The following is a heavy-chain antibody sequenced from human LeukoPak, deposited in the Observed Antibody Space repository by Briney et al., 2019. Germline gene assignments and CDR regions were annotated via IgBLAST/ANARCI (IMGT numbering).Heavy chain of an antibody. Sequence: GGSLRLSCAASGFTVSSNYMSWVRQASGKGLEWVSSISGSGGTTYYADSVKGRFTISRDNSKNTLYLQMNSLRADDTAVYSCAKDPPTVMANAFHIWGQGTMVTVS. V-gene: IGHV3-23*01. CDR1: GFTVSSNY. CDR2: ISGSGGTT. CDR3: AKDPPTVMANAFHI. D-gene: IGHD5-18*01. J-gene: IGHJ3*02.